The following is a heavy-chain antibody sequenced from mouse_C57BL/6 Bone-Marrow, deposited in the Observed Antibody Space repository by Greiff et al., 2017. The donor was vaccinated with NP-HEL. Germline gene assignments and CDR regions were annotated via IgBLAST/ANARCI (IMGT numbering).Heavy chain of an antibody. CDR2: IRNKANGYTS. CDR1: GFTFTDYY. D-gene: IGHD2-3*01. CDR3: ARLVGYYGFAY. V-gene: IGHV7-3*01. Sequence: DVQLVESGGGLVQPGGSLSLSCAASGFTFTDYYMSWVRQPPGKALEWLGFIRNKANGYTSEYSASVKGRFTISRDNSKSILYLQMNALRAEDSATYYCARLVGYYGFAYWGQGTLVTVSA. J-gene: IGHJ3*01.